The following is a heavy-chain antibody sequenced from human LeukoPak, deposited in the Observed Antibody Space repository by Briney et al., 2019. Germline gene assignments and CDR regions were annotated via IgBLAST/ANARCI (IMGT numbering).Heavy chain of an antibody. J-gene: IGHJ3*02. Sequence: QAGGSLRLSCAASGFTFSSYGMHWVRQAPGKGLEWVAGISYDGSNKYYADSVKGRFTISRDNYKKALYLQMNSLRAEDTAVFYCAKESWSTGSGKGAFDIWGQGTMVTVSS. CDR2: ISYDGSNK. CDR1: GFTFSSYG. CDR3: AKESWSTGSGKGAFDI. V-gene: IGHV3-30*18. D-gene: IGHD3-10*01.